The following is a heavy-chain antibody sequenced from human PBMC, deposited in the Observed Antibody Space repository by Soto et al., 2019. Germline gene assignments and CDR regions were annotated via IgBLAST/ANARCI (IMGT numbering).Heavy chain of an antibody. CDR2: ISGSGGST. J-gene: IGHJ4*02. V-gene: IGHV3-23*01. Sequence: EVQLLESGGGLVQPGGSLRLSCAASGFIFSSYAMSWVRQAPGKGLEWVSAISGSGGSTYYAASVKGRFTISRDNSKNTLYLQMNSLIVEDTAVYYCATDRWELSCGGQGTLVTVSS. CDR3: ATDRWELSC. D-gene: IGHD1-26*01. CDR1: GFIFSSYA.